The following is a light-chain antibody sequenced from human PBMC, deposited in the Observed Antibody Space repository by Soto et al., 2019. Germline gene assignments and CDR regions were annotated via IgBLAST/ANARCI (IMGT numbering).Light chain of an antibody. CDR3: QKYNSAPRT. Sequence: DIQMTQSPSSLSASVGDRVTITCRASQGISNYVAWYQQKPGKVPKLLIYAASTLQSGVPSRFSGSGSVTDFTLTISSLQPEDVATYYCQKYNSAPRTFGQGTKVDIK. CDR2: AAS. CDR1: QGISNY. V-gene: IGKV1-27*01. J-gene: IGKJ1*01.